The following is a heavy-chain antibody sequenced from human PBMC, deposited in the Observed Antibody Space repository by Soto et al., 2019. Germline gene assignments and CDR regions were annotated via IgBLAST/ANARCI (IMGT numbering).Heavy chain of an antibody. J-gene: IGHJ3*02. V-gene: IGHV1-69*12. CDR2: IIPIFGTA. D-gene: IGHD5-18*01. Sequence: QVQLVQSGAEVKKPGSSVKVSCKASGGTFSSYAISWVRQAPGQGLEWMGGIIPIFGTANYAQKFQGRVTITADXXTXTVXRALSRLRSEDTAVYYCEREEGSDTAMPTGGAFDIWGQGTMVTVSS. CDR1: GGTFSSYA. CDR3: EREEGSDTAMPTGGAFDI.